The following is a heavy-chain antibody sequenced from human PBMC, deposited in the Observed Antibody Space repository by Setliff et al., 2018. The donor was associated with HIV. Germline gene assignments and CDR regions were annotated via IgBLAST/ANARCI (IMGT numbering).Heavy chain of an antibody. J-gene: IGHJ5*02. Sequence: SETLSLTCRVSNGPISGYYWSWVRQPPGRGLEWIGSIYYSETTNNNPSLKSRVTISVDTSKNQLSLTLRSVTAADTAVYYCARDPGGLYCRSTSCQGGCFDPWGQGTLVTVSS. CDR2: IYYSETT. V-gene: IGHV4-59*01. CDR1: NGPISGYY. D-gene: IGHD2-2*01. CDR3: ARDPGGLYCRSTSCQGGCFDP.